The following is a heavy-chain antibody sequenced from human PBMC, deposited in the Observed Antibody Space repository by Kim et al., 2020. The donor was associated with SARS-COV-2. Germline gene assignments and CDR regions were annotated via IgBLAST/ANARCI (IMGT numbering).Heavy chain of an antibody. D-gene: IGHD6-19*01. V-gene: IGHV3-11*06. CDR3: ARAYSSGWAYFDY. J-gene: IGHJ4*02. Sequence: YANSGKGRFTIPGDNAKNSLYLQMNRLRAEDTAVYYCARAYSSGWAYFDYWGQGTLVTVSS.